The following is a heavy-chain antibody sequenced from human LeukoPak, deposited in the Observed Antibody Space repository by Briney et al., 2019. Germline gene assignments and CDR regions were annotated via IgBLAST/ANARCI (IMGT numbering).Heavy chain of an antibody. D-gene: IGHD3-16*01. CDR1: GYTFTGYY. CDR3: ARGQGPGDLGLTSDY. Sequence: GASVKVSCKASGYTFTGYYMHWVRQAPGQGLEWMGWINPNSGGTNYAQKFQGRVTMTRDTSISTAYMELSRLRSDDTAVYYCARGQGPGDLGLTSDYWGQGTLVTVSS. V-gene: IGHV1-2*02. CDR2: INPNSGGT. J-gene: IGHJ4*02.